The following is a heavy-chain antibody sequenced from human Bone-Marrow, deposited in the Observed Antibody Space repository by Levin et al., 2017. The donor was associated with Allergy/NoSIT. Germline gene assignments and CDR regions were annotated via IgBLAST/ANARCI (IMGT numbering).Heavy chain of an antibody. CDR2: IYYSGST. CDR3: ARGLNQQLDFWFDP. D-gene: IGHD6-6*01. CDR1: GGSISSGDYY. Sequence: SETLSLTCTVSGGSISSGDYYWSWIRQPPGKGLEWIGYIYYSGSTYYNPSLKSRVTISVDTSKNQFSLKLSSVTAADTAVYYCARGLNQQLDFWFDPWGQGTLVTVSS. V-gene: IGHV4-30-4*01. J-gene: IGHJ5*02.